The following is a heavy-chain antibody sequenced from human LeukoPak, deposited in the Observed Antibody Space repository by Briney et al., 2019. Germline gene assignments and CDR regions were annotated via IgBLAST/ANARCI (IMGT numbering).Heavy chain of an antibody. CDR2: VDTEDGET. Sequence: ASVKVSCKGSGYTFTDYYMHWVQQAPGKGLEWMGLVDTEDGETIYAEKFQGRVTITADTSTDTAYMEPSSLRSEDTAVYYCATDAFDIWGQGTMVTVSS. V-gene: IGHV1-69-2*01. CDR3: ATDAFDI. J-gene: IGHJ3*02. CDR1: GYTFTDYY.